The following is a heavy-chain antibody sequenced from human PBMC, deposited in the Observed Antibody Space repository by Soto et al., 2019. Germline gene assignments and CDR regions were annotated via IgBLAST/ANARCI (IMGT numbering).Heavy chain of an antibody. V-gene: IGHV1-24*01. J-gene: IGHJ6*02. CDR1: GYTLTELS. CDR3: ATGGPNHRTNGMDV. Sequence: GASVKVSCKVSGYTLTELSMHWVRQAPGKGLEWMGGFDPEDGETIYAQKFQGRVTMTEDTSTDTAYMELSSLRSEDTAVYYCATGGPNHRTNGMDVWGQGTTVTVSS. D-gene: IGHD1-1*01. CDR2: FDPEDGET.